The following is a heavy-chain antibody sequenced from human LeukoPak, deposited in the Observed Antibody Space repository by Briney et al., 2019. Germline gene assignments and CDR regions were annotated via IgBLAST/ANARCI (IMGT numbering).Heavy chain of an antibody. CDR1: GFTFSSYA. V-gene: IGHV3-23*01. CDR3: ASTMVRGVTHYYYYGMDV. Sequence: GGSLRLSCAASGFTFSSYAMSWVRQAPGKGLEWDSSIRGSGGSTYYADSVKGRFTISRDNSKNTLYLQMNSLRAEDTAVYYCASTMVRGVTHYYYYGMDVWGQGTTVTVSS. CDR2: IRGSGGST. J-gene: IGHJ6*02. D-gene: IGHD3-10*01.